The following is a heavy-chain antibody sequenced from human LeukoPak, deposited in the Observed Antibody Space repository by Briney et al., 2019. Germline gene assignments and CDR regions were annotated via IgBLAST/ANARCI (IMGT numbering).Heavy chain of an antibody. V-gene: IGHV3-15*01. CDR3: TTGATYYYDSSAYSSVDY. Sequence: GGSLRLSCAASGFTFSNAWMSWVRQAPGKGLEWVGRIKSKTDGGTTDYAAPVKGRFAISRDDSKNTLYLQMNSLKTEDTAVYYCTTGATYYYDSSAYSSVDYWGQGILVTVSS. J-gene: IGHJ4*02. CDR2: IKSKTDGGTT. D-gene: IGHD3-22*01. CDR1: GFTFSNAW.